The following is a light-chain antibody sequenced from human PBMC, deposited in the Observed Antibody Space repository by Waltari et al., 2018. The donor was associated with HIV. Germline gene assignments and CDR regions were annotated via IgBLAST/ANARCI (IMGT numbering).Light chain of an antibody. Sequence: IVLTQSPGTLSLSPGEKATLSCRASQSVSSTSLAWYQQKPGQSPRLLIYSASTRANGIPDRFSGSGSGTDFSRTISRLEPEDFAVYYCQRYGRSRTFGQGTKVEIK. CDR3: QRYGRSRT. CDR1: QSVSSTS. J-gene: IGKJ1*01. CDR2: SAS. V-gene: IGKV3-20*01.